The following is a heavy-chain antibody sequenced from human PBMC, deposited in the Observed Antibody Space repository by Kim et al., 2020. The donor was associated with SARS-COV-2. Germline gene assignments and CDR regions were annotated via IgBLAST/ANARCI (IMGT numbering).Heavy chain of an antibody. J-gene: IGHJ5*02. V-gene: IGHV2-5*02. CDR1: GFSLSTSGVG. Sequence: SGPTLVNPTQTLTLTCTFSGFSLSTSGVGVGWIRQPPGKALEWLALIYWDDDKRYSPSLKSRLTITKDTSKNPVVLTMTNMDPVDTATYYCAHKGYCSGGSCYSVGNWFDPWGQGTLVTVSS. CDR2: IYWDDDK. D-gene: IGHD2-15*01. CDR3: AHKGYCSGGSCYSVGNWFDP.